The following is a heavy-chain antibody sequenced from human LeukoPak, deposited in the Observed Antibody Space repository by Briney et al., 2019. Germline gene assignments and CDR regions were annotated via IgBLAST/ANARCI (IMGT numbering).Heavy chain of an antibody. J-gene: IGHJ6*03. CDR1: GFTFSSYS. D-gene: IGHD3-10*01. CDR3: ARDQYGSGSYVYYYYMDV. Sequence: GGSLRLSCAASGFTFSSYSMNWVRQAPGKGLEWVSSISSSSSYIYYADSVKGRFTISRDNAKNSLYLQMNSLRAEDTAVYYCARDQYGSGSYVYYYYMDVWGKGTTVTISS. V-gene: IGHV3-21*01. CDR2: ISSSSSYI.